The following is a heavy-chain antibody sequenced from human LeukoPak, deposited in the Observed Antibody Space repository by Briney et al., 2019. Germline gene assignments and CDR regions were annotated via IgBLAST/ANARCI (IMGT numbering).Heavy chain of an antibody. CDR1: GGSFSGYY. CDR3: ASQGGSSTSCYFAY. Sequence: KASETLSLTCAVYGGSFSGYYWSWIRQPPGKGLEWIGEINHSGSTNYNPSLKSRVTISVDTSKNQFSLKLSSVTAADTAVYYCASQGGSSTSCYFAYWGQGTLVTVSS. D-gene: IGHD2-2*01. CDR2: INHSGST. J-gene: IGHJ4*02. V-gene: IGHV4-34*01.